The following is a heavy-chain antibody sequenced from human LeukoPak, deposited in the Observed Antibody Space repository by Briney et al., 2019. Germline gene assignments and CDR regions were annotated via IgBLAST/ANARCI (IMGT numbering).Heavy chain of an antibody. CDR2: IKQDGSER. V-gene: IGHV3-7*01. CDR3: AKDHLPGIVVADRDY. D-gene: IGHD6-19*01. Sequence: GGSLRLSCAASGFTFSSYWRSWVRQAPGKGLEWVANIKQDGSERYYVDSVKGRFTISRDNAKNSLYLQMNSLRAEDTAVYFCAKDHLPGIVVADRDYWGQGTLVTVSS. CDR1: GFTFSSYW. J-gene: IGHJ4*02.